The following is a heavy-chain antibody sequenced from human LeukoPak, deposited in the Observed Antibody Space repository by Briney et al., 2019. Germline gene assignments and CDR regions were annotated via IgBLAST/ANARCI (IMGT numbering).Heavy chain of an antibody. CDR1: GYTFTGYY. J-gene: IGHJ4*02. CDR2: INPNSGGT. CDR3: ARTGPYYDFWSGYHTPYYFDY. D-gene: IGHD3-3*01. Sequence: GASVKVSCKASGYTFTGYYMHWVRQAPGRGLEWMGWINPNSGGTNYAQKFQGRVTMTRDTSISTAYMELSRLRSDDTAVYYCARTGPYYDFWSGYHTPYYFDYWGQGTLVTVSS. V-gene: IGHV1-2*02.